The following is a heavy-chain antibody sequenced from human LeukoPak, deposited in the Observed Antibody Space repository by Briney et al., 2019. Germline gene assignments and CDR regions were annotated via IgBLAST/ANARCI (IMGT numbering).Heavy chain of an antibody. J-gene: IGHJ4*02. CDR3: ARDRFPEVADPFDY. CDR1: GFTFSSYE. D-gene: IGHD6-19*01. V-gene: IGHV3-48*03. CDR2: ISSSGSTI. Sequence: GGSLRLSCAASGFTFSSYEMNWVRQAPGKGLEWVSYISSSGSTIYYADSVKGRFTISRDNAKNSLYLQMNSLRAEDTAVYYCARDRFPEVADPFDYWGQGTLVTVSS.